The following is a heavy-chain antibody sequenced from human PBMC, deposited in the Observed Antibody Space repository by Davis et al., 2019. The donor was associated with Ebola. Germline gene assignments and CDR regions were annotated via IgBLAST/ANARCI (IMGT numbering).Heavy chain of an antibody. CDR2: ISSSSSTI. J-gene: IGHJ4*02. CDR3: AKDISSGWYQQSYFDY. D-gene: IGHD6-19*01. CDR1: GFTFSSYS. V-gene: IGHV3-48*04. Sequence: GESLKISCAASGFTFSSYSMNWVRQAPGKGLEWVSYISSSSSTIYYADSVKGRFTISRDNAKNSLYLQMNSLRAEDTALYYCAKDISSGWYQQSYFDYWGQGTLVTVSS.